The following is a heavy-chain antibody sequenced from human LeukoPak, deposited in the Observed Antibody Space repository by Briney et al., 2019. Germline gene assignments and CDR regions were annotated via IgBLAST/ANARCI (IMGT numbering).Heavy chain of an antibody. CDR1: GFTFSSYA. V-gene: IGHV3-23*01. Sequence: GGSLRLSCAASGFTFSSYAMSWVRQAPGKGLEWVSAISGSGGSTYYADSVKGRFTISRDNSKNTLYLQMNSLRAEDTAVYYCAKGTDYYYYYYMDVWGKGTTVTVFS. CDR3: AKGTDYYYYYYMDV. CDR2: ISGSGGST. J-gene: IGHJ6*03.